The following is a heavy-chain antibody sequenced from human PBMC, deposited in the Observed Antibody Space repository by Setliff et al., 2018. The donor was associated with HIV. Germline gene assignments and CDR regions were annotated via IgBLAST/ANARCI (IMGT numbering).Heavy chain of an antibody. D-gene: IGHD2-15*01. CDR2: IKSKTDGGTT. CDR1: GFTFSNAW. J-gene: IGHJ4*02. CDR3: TRESGGKIDY. V-gene: IGHV3-15*01. Sequence: GGSLRLSCAASGFTFSNAWMSWVRQAPGKGLEWVGRIKSKTDGGTTDYAAPVKGRFTISRDDSKSITYLQMNGLQTEDTAIYYCTRESGGKIDYWGQGTLVTVSS.